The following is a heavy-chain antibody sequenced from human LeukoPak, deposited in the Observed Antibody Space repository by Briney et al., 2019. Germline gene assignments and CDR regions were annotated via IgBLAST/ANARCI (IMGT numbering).Heavy chain of an antibody. J-gene: IGHJ4*02. V-gene: IGHV3-20*04. D-gene: IGHD1-26*01. CDR2: INWNGGST. CDR1: GFTFDDYG. Sequence: SGGSLRLSCAASGFTFDDYGMSWVRQAAGKGLEWVSGINWNGGSTGYEDSVKGRFTISRDNAKNSLYLQMNSLRAEDTALYYCARDVGWELFDYWGQGTLVTVSS. CDR3: ARDVGWELFDY.